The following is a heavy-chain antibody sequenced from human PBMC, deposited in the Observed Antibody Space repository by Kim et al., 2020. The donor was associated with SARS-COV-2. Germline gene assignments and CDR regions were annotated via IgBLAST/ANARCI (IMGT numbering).Heavy chain of an antibody. CDR2: IKSKTDGGTT. V-gene: IGHV3-15*01. J-gene: IGHJ3*02. Sequence: GGSLRLSCAASGFTFSNAWMSWVRQAPGKGLEWVGRIKSKTDGGTTDYAAPVKGRFTISRDDSKNTLYLQMNSLKTEDTAVYYCTTDQGRMELELLYAFDIWGQGTMVTVSS. CDR1: GFTFSNAW. D-gene: IGHD1-7*01. CDR3: TTDQGRMELELLYAFDI.